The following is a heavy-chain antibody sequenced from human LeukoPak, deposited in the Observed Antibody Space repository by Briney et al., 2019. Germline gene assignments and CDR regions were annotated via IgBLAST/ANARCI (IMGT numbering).Heavy chain of an antibody. D-gene: IGHD2-2*01. Sequence: PSETLSLTCTVSGDSFSSVTDYWAWIRQPPGKGLEWIASGDYSGSTYYNPSLKSRVTISVDTSKNQFSLKLSSVTAADTAVYYCARSDATHMGYQLPWAFDIWGQGTMVTVSS. CDR3: ARSDATHMGYQLPWAFDI. CDR1: GDSFSSVTDY. V-gene: IGHV4-39*01. CDR2: GDYSGST. J-gene: IGHJ3*02.